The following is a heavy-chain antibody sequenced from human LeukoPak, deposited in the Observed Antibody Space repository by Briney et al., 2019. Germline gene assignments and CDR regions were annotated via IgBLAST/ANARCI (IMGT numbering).Heavy chain of an antibody. CDR2: ISSSSSYI. Sequence: GGSLRLSCAASGFTFSSYSMNWVRQAPGKGLEWVSSISSSSSYIYYADSVKGRFTISRDNAKNSLYLQMNSLRAEDTAVYYCAKDSPYYDFWSGYDAFDIWGQGTMVTVSS. CDR3: AKDSPYYDFWSGYDAFDI. CDR1: GFTFSSYS. J-gene: IGHJ3*02. D-gene: IGHD3-3*01. V-gene: IGHV3-21*04.